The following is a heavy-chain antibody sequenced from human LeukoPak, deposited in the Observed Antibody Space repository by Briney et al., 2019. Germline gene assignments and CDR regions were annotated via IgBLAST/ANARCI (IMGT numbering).Heavy chain of an antibody. CDR2: IYPGDSDT. CDR1: GYSFSACG. V-gene: IGHV5-51*01. CDR3: ARSAQLRSCGEPLITFHYGVDV. Sequence: GESLKISCQTAGYSFSACGVGWGLQMPGKGLEWMGIIYPGDSDTRYSPSFQGQVTISADKSIRTAYLQWSLKASDTAIYYCARSAQLRSCGEPLITFHYGVDVWCDGTTVTVSP. J-gene: IGHJ6*04. D-gene: IGHD1-14*01.